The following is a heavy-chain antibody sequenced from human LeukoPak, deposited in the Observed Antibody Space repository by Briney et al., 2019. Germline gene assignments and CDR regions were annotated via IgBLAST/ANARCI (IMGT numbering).Heavy chain of an antibody. CDR3: AAYCTGGSCYSDSDY. J-gene: IGHJ4*02. CDR1: GYSISSGYY. CDR2: IYHSGST. D-gene: IGHD2-15*01. Sequence: SETLSLTCAVSGYSISSGYYWGWIRQPPGKGLEWIGSIYHSGSTYYNPSLKSRVTISIDTSKNQFSLKLSSVTAADTAVYYCAAYCTGGSCYSDSDYWGQGTLVTVSS. V-gene: IGHV4-38-2*01.